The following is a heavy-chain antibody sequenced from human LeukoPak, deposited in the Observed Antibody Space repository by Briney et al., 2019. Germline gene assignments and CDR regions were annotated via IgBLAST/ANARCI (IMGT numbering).Heavy chain of an antibody. V-gene: IGHV3-23*01. CDR2: ISGGGDTI. Sequence: GGSLRLSCAASGFTHSSYAMNWPRQAPGKGLEWVSAISGGGDTIYYTDSVKGRFTISRDNSKNTLYLQMNSLRVDDTAVYNCAKETATPGYLDYWGQGTLVTVST. J-gene: IGHJ4*02. CDR1: GFTHSSYA. CDR3: AKETATPGYLDY.